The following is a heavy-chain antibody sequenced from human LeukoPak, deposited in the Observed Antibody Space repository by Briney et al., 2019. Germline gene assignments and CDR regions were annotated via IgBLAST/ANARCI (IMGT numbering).Heavy chain of an antibody. V-gene: IGHV4-34*01. Sequence: PSETLSLTCAVYGVSFSGYYWSWIRQPPGKGLEWIGEINHSGSTNYNPSLKSRVTISVDTSKNQFSLKLSSVTAADTAVYYCARGRLQRYYYYYMDVWGKGTTVTVSS. CDR1: GVSFSGYY. CDR3: ARGRLQRYYYYYMDV. J-gene: IGHJ6*03. CDR2: INHSGST. D-gene: IGHD5-24*01.